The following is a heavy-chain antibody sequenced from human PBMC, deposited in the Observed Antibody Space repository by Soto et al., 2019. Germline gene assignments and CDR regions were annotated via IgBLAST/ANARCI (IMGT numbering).Heavy chain of an antibody. D-gene: IGHD1-26*01. CDR2: IWDDGSNK. V-gene: IGHV3-33*01. CDR3: AGGVAHFEQGSPSGY. CDR1: GFTFSSYG. J-gene: IGHJ4*02. Sequence: QVQLVEPGGGVVQPGRSLRLSCAASGFTFSSYGMHWVRQALGKGLEWGAVIWDDGSNKYYEDSVKDRFTNTRDNSKNTVYLQMNSLRVRDMAVYYCAGGVAHFEQGSPSGYRGQGTLVTVSS.